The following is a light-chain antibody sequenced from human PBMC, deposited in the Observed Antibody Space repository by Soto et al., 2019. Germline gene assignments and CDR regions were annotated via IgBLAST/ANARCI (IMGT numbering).Light chain of an antibody. J-gene: IGKJ2*01. CDR2: GSS. V-gene: IGKV3-20*01. CDR1: QSVTNKY. Sequence: EVVLTQSPGTLSLSPGERATLSCRPSQSVTNKYLAWYQQKPGQAPRLLIFGSSDRATGIPDRFSGSGSGTDFTLTISRLEPEDFAVYYCQQYGSSPPYTFGQGTKLEI. CDR3: QQYGSSPPYT.